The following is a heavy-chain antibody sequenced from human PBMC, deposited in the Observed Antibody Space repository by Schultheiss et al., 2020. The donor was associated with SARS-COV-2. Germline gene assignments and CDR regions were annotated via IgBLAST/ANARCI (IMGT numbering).Heavy chain of an antibody. J-gene: IGHJ5*02. D-gene: IGHD3-22*01. CDR1: GFTFSSYA. CDR2: ISGSGGST. CDR3: ARDELSDSSGYYPGWFDP. V-gene: IGHV3-23*01. Sequence: GGSLRLSCAASGFTFSSYAMSWVRQAPGKGLEWVSAISGSGGSTYYADSVKGRFTISRDNSKNTLYLQMNSLRAEDTAVYYCARDELSDSSGYYPGWFDPWGQGTLVTVSS.